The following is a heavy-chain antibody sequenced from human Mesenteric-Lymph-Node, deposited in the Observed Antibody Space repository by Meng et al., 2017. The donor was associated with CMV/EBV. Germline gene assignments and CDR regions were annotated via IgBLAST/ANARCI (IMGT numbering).Heavy chain of an antibody. CDR2: ISKSGSTM. CDR3: ARAKWEPSGMDV. J-gene: IGHJ6*02. D-gene: IGHD1-26*01. Sequence: GESLKISCAASGFAVTSYEINWVRQAPGKGLEWISYISKSGSTMYYADSVRGRFTISRDDAKNSVHLQVHSVTAEDTAVYYCARAKWEPSGMDVWGQGTTVTVSS. CDR1: GFAVTSYE. V-gene: IGHV3-48*03.